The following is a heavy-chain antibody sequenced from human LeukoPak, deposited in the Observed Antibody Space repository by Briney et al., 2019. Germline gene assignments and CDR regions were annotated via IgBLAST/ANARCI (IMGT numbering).Heavy chain of an antibody. Sequence: GGSLRLSCEASGFAFNSYWMHWVRQAPGKGLVWVSRIYSDGSSAIYAASVKGRFTISRDNAKNTLYLQMNSLRVEDTAVYYCAKDIHDYTFPDYWGQGTLVTVSS. V-gene: IGHV3-74*01. CDR2: IYSDGSSA. J-gene: IGHJ4*02. CDR3: AKDIHDYTFPDY. CDR1: GFAFNSYW. D-gene: IGHD4-11*01.